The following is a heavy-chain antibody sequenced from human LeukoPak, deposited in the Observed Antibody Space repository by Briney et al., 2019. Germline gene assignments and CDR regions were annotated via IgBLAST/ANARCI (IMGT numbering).Heavy chain of an antibody. CDR2: INEDGSQI. D-gene: IGHD3-16*01. CDR1: GFTFSRFW. Sequence: GGSLRLSCAASGFTFSRFWMTWVRQAPGKGLEWVANINEDGSQIYYVGSVKGRFTVSRDNARDSLYLQMTSLRVEDTAIYYCARDATRGGDFDYWGQGTLVTISS. J-gene: IGHJ4*02. CDR3: ARDATRGGDFDY. V-gene: IGHV3-7*01.